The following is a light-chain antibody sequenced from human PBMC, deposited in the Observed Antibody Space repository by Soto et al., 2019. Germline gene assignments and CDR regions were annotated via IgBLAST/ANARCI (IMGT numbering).Light chain of an antibody. CDR3: SSYTSSISYV. CDR2: DVS. V-gene: IGLV2-14*01. Sequence: SALPQPASVTVSPGQAITISCTRTSSDVGGYNYVSWYQQHPGKAPKLMIYDVSNRPSGVSNRFSGSKSGNTASLTISGLQAEDEADYYCSSYTSSISYVFGTGTKVTVL. J-gene: IGLJ1*01. CDR1: SSDVGGYNY.